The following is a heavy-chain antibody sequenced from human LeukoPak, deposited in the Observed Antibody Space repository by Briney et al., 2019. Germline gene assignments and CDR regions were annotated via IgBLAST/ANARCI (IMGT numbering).Heavy chain of an antibody. CDR2: ISYDGNKI. V-gene: IGHV3-30-3*01. J-gene: IGHJ6*03. CDR3: ARECPGVVVPAAIVPTYYYYYMDV. D-gene: IGHD2-2*02. CDR1: GFTFNIYP. Sequence: TGGSLRLSCAASGFTFNIYPLHWVRQAPGKGLEWVTLISYDGNKIYYADSVKGRFTISRDNSKNTLYLQMNNLRAEDTAVYYCARECPGVVVPAAIVPTYYYYYMDVWGKGTTVTVSS.